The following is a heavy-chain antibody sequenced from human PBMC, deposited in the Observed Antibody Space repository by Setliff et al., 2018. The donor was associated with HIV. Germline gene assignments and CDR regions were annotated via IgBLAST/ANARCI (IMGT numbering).Heavy chain of an antibody. CDR1: GFTFSSYW. D-gene: IGHD6-13*01. J-gene: IGHJ4*02. V-gene: IGHV3-7*01. Sequence: PGGSLRLSCAASGFTFSSYWMNWVRQAPGKRPEWVANIKGDGSETYYVDSVKGRFTISRDNARNTLFLQMNSLGVEDTALYYCGRDVHDAAADNWGRGTLVTVSS. CDR2: IKGDGSET. CDR3: GRDVHDAAADN.